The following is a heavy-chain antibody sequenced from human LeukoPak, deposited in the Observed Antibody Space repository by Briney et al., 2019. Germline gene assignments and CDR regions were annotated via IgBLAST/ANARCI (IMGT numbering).Heavy chain of an antibody. CDR1: GFTFSSYW. Sequence: GGSLRLSCAASGFTFSSYWMSWVRQAPGRGLEWVANLNNDGSEKYYVDSVKGRFIISRDNAENSLYLQMNSLRVEDTAVYFCARDDFGPAGYGGQGTLVTVSS. D-gene: IGHD3-10*01. CDR3: ARDDFGPAGY. CDR2: LNNDGSEK. J-gene: IGHJ4*02. V-gene: IGHV3-7*01.